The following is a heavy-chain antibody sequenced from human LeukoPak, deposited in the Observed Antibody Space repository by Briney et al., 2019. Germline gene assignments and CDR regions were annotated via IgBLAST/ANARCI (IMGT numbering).Heavy chain of an antibody. CDR2: INHSGST. V-gene: IGHV4-34*01. D-gene: IGHD2-2*01. CDR1: GGSFSGYY. CDR3: ARAGPKDCSSTSCDRFRFDP. J-gene: IGHJ5*02. Sequence: SETLSLTCAVYGGSFSGYYWSWIRQPPGKGLEWIGEINHSGSTNYNPSLKSRVTISVDTSKNQFSLKLSSVTAADTAVYYCARAGPKDCSSTSCDRFRFDPWGQGTLVTVSS.